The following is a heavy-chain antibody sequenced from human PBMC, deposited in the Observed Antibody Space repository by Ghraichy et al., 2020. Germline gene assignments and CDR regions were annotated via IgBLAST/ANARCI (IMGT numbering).Heavy chain of an antibody. CDR2: TSYDGSNK. Sequence: GGSLRLSCAAPGFTFSRYGMHWVRQAPGKGLEWVAVTSYDGSNKFYGGSVQGRFTISRDNSKNTLYLQMNYLRPGDTAVYYCAKERDTSGYYSFRGDYYGMDVWGQGTTVTVSS. CDR3: AKERDTSGYYSFRGDYYGMDV. J-gene: IGHJ6*02. V-gene: IGHV3-30*18. D-gene: IGHD3-22*01. CDR1: GFTFSRYG.